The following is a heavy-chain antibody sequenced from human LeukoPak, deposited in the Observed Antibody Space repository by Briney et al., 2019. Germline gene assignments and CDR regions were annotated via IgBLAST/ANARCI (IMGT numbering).Heavy chain of an antibody. J-gene: IGHJ6*04. CDR2: INPNSGGT. CDR1: GYTFTGYY. D-gene: IGHD2-21*01. Sequence: ASVKVSCKASGYTFTGYYMNWVRQAPGQGLEWMGWINPNSGGTNYAQKFQGRVTMTRDPSTSTAYMELSRLRSDGTAVYYCARDGGDDSGYYYYYYGMDVWGEGNTCTVSS. CDR3: ARDGGDDSGYYYYYYGMDV. V-gene: IGHV1-2*02.